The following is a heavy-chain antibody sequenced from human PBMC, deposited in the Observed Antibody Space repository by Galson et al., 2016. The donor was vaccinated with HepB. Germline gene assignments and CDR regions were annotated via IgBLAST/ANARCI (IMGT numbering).Heavy chain of an antibody. CDR3: AKDLSYWNSPFFDY. CDR1: GFTFSSYA. Sequence: SLRLSCAASGFTFSSYAMNWVRQAPGKGLEWVSSISGNARSTYCADSVKGRFTISRDNSKNTLYLQVNSLRAEDTAVYYFAKDLSYWNSPFFDYWGQGTLVTVSS. V-gene: IGHV3-23*01. J-gene: IGHJ4*02. CDR2: ISGNARST. D-gene: IGHD1-7*01.